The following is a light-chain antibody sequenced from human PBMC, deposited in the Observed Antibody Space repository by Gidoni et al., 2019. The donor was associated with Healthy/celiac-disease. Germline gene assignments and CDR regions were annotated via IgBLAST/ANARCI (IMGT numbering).Light chain of an antibody. CDR1: SSNIGSNT. J-gene: IGLJ3*02. Sequence: QSVLTQPPSASGTPGQRVTISCSGSSSNIGSNTVNWYQQLPATAPKLLIYSNNQRPSGVPDRFSGSKSGTSASLAISGLQSEDEADYYCAAWDDSLNGPWVFGGGTKLTVL. V-gene: IGLV1-44*01. CDR3: AAWDDSLNGPWV. CDR2: SNN.